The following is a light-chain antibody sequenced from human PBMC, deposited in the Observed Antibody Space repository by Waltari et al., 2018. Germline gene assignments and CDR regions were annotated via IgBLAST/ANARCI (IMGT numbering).Light chain of an antibody. CDR2: WAS. CDR1: QSVLYSSNNKNY. Sequence: DIVMTQSPDSLAVSLGERATINCKSSQSVLYSSNNKNYLAWYQQKPGQPPKLLISWASTRESGVPARFSGRGSGTDFTLTISSLQAEDVAVYYCQQYYSTPLTFGGGTKVEIK. CDR3: QQYYSTPLT. V-gene: IGKV4-1*01. J-gene: IGKJ4*01.